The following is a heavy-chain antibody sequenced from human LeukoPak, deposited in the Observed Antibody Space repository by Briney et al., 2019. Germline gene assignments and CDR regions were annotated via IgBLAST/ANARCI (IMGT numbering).Heavy chain of an antibody. CDR2: FDPEDGET. V-gene: IGHV1-24*01. D-gene: IGHD3-3*01. Sequence: ASVKVSCKVSGYTLTELSMHWVRQAPGKGLEWMGGFDPEDGETIYAQKFQGRVTMTEDTSTNTAYMELSSLRFEDTAVYYCAIHRFWSGHYAFDYWGQGTLVTVSS. J-gene: IGHJ4*02. CDR1: GYTLTELS. CDR3: AIHRFWSGHYAFDY.